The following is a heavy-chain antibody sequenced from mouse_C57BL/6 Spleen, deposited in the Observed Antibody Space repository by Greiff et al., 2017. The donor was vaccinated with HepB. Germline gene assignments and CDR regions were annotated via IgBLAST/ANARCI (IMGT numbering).Heavy chain of an antibody. D-gene: IGHD1-1*01. V-gene: IGHV1-82*01. CDR3: AEGGYYGSAWFAY. CDR2: IYPGDGDT. Sequence: QVQLQQSGPELVKPGASVKISCKASGYAFSSSWMNWVKQRPGKGLEWIGRIYPGDGDTNYNGKFKGKATLTADKSSSTAYMQLSSLTSEDSAVYFCAEGGYYGSAWFAYWGQGTLVTVSA. J-gene: IGHJ3*01. CDR1: GYAFSSSW.